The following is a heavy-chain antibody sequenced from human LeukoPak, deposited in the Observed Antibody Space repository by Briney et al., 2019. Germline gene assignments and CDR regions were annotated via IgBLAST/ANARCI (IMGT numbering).Heavy chain of an antibody. CDR3: ARGPYYYMDV. V-gene: IGHV4-39*07. J-gene: IGHJ6*03. CDR1: GGSISRDY. CDR2: IYYSGST. Sequence: PSETLSLTCTVSGGSISRDYWSWIRQPPGKGLEWIGSIYYSGSTYYNPSLKSRVTISVDRSKDQFSLKLSSVTVADTAVYYCARGPYYYMDVWGKGTTVTVSS.